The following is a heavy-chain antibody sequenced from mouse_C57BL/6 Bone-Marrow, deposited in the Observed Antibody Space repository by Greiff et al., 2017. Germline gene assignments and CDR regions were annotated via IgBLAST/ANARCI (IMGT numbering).Heavy chain of an antibody. D-gene: IGHD1-1*01. CDR2: ISYDGSN. CDR3: ASKGDYYGSSWFAY. Sequence: VQLKQSGPGLVKPSQSLSLTCSVTGYSITSGYYWNWIRQFPGNKLEWMGYISYDGSNNYNPSLKNRISITRDTSKNQFFLKLNSVTTEDTATYYCASKGDYYGSSWFAYWGQGTLVTVSA. J-gene: IGHJ3*01. V-gene: IGHV3-6*01. CDR1: GYSITSGYY.